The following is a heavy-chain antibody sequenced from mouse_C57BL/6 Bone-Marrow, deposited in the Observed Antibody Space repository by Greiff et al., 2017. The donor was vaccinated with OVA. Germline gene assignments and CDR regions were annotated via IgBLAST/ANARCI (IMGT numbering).Heavy chain of an antibody. D-gene: IGHD2-4*01. Sequence: VKLLESGPGLVAPSQSLSITCTVSGFSLTSYGVDWVRQSPGKGLEWLGVIWGVGSTNYNSAIKSRLSISKDNSKSQVFLKMNMLQTDDTAMYYCASLNYVLYYAMDYWGQGTSVTVSS. CDR3: ASLNYVLYYAMDY. V-gene: IGHV2-6*01. CDR1: GFSLTSYG. J-gene: IGHJ4*01. CDR2: IWGVGST.